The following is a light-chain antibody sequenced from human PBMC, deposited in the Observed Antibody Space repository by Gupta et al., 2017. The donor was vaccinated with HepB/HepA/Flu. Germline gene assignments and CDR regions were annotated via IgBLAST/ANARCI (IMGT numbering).Light chain of an antibody. CDR3: AAWDTSRNAVV. V-gene: IGLV1-44*01. CDR2: YND. Sequence: HSVLTQSTSISRTPGQRVTISCSGSSSNVGSNNVNWYQQLPGTAPKLLIYYNDERPSVVPDRISGSKSGTSASLAISGLQSEDEADYYCAAWDTSRNAVVFGGGTKLTVL. CDR1: SSNVGSNN. J-gene: IGLJ2*01.